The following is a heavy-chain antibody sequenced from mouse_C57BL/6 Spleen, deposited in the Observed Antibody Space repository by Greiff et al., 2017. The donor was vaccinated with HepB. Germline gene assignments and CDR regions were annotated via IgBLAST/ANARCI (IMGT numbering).Heavy chain of an antibody. CDR2: INPSNGGT. CDR1: GYTFTSYW. V-gene: IGHV1-53*01. Sequence: VQLQQSGTELVKPGASVKLSCKASGYTFTSYWMHWVKQRPGQGLEWIGNINPSNGGTNYNEKFKSKATLTVDKSSSTAYMQLSSLTSEDSAVYYCARSGRGFYWYFDVWGTGTTVTVSS. CDR3: ARSGRGFYWYFDV. D-gene: IGHD1-1*01. J-gene: IGHJ1*03.